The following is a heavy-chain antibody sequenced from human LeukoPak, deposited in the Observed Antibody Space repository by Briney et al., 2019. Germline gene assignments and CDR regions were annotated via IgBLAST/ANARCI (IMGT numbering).Heavy chain of an antibody. CDR3: ARAQPPSSVVAAYPDL. D-gene: IGHD2-15*01. CDR1: GFTFSSHG. CDR2: ISHDGNDK. V-gene: IGHV3-30*03. Sequence: GGSLRLSCAASGFTFSSHGIHWFRQAPGKGLEWLAGISHDGNDKYYADSVRGRFTGSRDNYENTAYLELNSLRVGDSALYFCARAQPPSSVVAAYPDLWGRGTLVTVSS. J-gene: IGHJ5*02.